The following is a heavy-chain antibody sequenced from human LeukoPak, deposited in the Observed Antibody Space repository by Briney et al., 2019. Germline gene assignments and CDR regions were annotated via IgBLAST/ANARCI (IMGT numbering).Heavy chain of an antibody. CDR1: GFTFGDYA. V-gene: IGHV3-49*04. CDR2: IRSKAYGGTT. D-gene: IGHD2-21*02. Sequence: GGSLRLSCTASGFTFGDYAMSWVRQAPGKGLEWVGFIRSKAYGGTTEYAASVKGRFTISRDDSKSIAYLQMNSLKTEDTAVYYCTRLSSGGDRFDPWGQGTLVTVSS. CDR3: TRLSSGGDRFDP. J-gene: IGHJ5*02.